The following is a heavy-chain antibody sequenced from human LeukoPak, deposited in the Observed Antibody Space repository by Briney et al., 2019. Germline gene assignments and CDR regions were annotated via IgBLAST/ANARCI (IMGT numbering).Heavy chain of an antibody. CDR1: GFTFSSYW. CDR2: IKQDGSEK. V-gene: IGHV3-7*01. D-gene: IGHD4-11*01. Sequence: GGSLRLSCAASGFTFSSYWMSWVRQAPGKGLEWVANIKQDGSEKYYVDSVKGRFTISRDNAKNSLYLQMNSLRAEDTAVYYCARGADYSNYYYYYMDVWGKGTTVTVSS. J-gene: IGHJ6*03. CDR3: ARGADYSNYYYYYMDV.